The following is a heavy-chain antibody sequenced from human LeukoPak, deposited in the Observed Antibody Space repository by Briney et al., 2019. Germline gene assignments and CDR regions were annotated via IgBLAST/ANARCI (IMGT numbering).Heavy chain of an antibody. Sequence: GGSLRLSCAASGFTVSSNYMSWVRQAPGKGLEWVSVIYSGGSTYYADSVKGRFTISRDDPKNTVYLQMDSLRAEDTAVYYCARTIPYGSGRQHPGKYYFDYWGQGTLVTVSS. CDR3: ARTIPYGSGRQHPGKYYFDY. D-gene: IGHD3-10*01. V-gene: IGHV3-53*01. CDR2: IYSGGST. J-gene: IGHJ4*02. CDR1: GFTVSSNY.